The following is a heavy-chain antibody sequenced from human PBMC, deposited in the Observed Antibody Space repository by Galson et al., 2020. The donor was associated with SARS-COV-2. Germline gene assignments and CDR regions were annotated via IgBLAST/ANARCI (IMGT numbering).Heavy chain of an antibody. CDR1: GFSLTTSGVG. Sequence: SGPTLMKPTQTLTLTCTFSGFSLTTSGVGVGWIRQPPGKALEWLALIYWDDAKGHSPSLESRLTITKDTSKNQVVLTMTNMDPVDTATYYCAHSSYYDRIGYLFDYWGQGTLVTVSS. D-gene: IGHD3-22*01. CDR2: IYWDDAK. V-gene: IGHV2-5*02. CDR3: AHSSYYDRIGYLFDY. J-gene: IGHJ4*02.